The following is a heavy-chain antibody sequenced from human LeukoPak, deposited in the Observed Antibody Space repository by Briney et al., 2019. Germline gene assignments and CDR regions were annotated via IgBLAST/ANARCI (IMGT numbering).Heavy chain of an antibody. D-gene: IGHD2-15*01. Sequence: SETLSLTCTVSGGSISSYYWSWIRQPPGKGLEWIGYICYSGSTNYNLSLKSRVTISVDTSKNQFSLKLSSVTAADTAVYYCARDGGGSNFDYWGQGTLVTVSS. V-gene: IGHV4-59*01. J-gene: IGHJ4*02. CDR2: ICYSGST. CDR3: ARDGGGSNFDY. CDR1: GGSISSYY.